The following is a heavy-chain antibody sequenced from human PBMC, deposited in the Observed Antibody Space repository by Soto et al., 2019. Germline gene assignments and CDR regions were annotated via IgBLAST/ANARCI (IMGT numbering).Heavy chain of an antibody. CDR1: GYTFTSYG. CDR3: ARHHYDFWSGYYGWFDP. CDR2: ISAYNGNT. J-gene: IGHJ5*02. V-gene: IGHV1-18*04. D-gene: IGHD3-3*01. Sequence: ASVKVSCKASGYTFTSYGISWVRQAPGQGLEWMGWISAYNGNTNYAQKLQGRVTMTTDTSTSTAYMELRSLRSDDTAVYYCARHHYDFWSGYYGWFDPWGQGTLVTRLL.